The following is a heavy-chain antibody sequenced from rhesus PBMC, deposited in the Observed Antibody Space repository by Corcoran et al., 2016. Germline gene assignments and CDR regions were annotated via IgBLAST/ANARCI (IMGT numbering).Heavy chain of an antibody. V-gene: IGHV3-119*01. J-gene: IGHJ4*01. D-gene: IGHD1-7*02. CDR1: GFTFSSYW. Sequence: EVQLVESGGGLVQPGGSLRLSCAASGFTFSSYWMYWVRQAPGKGLEWVSRISSDGTGTSYAYSVKGLFTISRENAKNSLYLQMNSLRAEDTAVYYCAREGTGTYFDYWGQGVLVTVSS. CDR3: AREGTGTYFDY. CDR2: ISSDGTGT.